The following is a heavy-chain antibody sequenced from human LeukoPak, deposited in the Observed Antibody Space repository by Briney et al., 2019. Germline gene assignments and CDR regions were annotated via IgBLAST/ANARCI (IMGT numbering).Heavy chain of an antibody. CDR1: GFIFSKYS. Sequence: GGSLRLSCEASGFIFSKYSMNWVRQAPGKGLEWISFITSSSSTTYYADSVKGRFTISRDNAKNSLYLQMHSLRDDDTAVYYCARDPNGDNDAFDIWGQGTMVTVSS. CDR3: ARDPNGDNDAFDI. D-gene: IGHD4-17*01. V-gene: IGHV3-48*02. J-gene: IGHJ3*02. CDR2: ITSSSSTT.